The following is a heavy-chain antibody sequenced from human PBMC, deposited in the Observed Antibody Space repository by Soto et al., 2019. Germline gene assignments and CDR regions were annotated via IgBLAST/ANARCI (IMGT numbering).Heavy chain of an antibody. CDR3: ARDAYSSSAEPYYFDY. D-gene: IGHD6-6*01. V-gene: IGHV3-11*01. CDR2: ISSSGSTI. J-gene: IGHJ4*02. CDR1: GFTFSDYY. Sequence: PWGSLRLSCAASGFTFSDYYMSWIRQAPGKGLEWVSYISSSGSTIYYADSVKGRFTISRDNAKNSLYLQMNSLRAEDTAVYYCARDAYSSSAEPYYFDYWGQGTLVTVSS.